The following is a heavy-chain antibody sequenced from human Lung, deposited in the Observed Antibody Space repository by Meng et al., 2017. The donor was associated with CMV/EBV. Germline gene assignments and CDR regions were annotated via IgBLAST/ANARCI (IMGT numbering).Heavy chain of an antibody. CDR2: IIPNSGGA. CDR1: GYSFTGYY. D-gene: IGHD2-15*01. Sequence: SVKVSXKASGYSFTGYYMHWVRQAPGQGLEWMGWIIPNSGGANYAQKFQGRATMTRDTSISTAYMELSSLRSDDTAIYYCARVYCSGGTCYDAFDIWGQGTXVT. CDR3: ARVYCSGGTCYDAFDI. J-gene: IGHJ3*02. V-gene: IGHV1-2*02.